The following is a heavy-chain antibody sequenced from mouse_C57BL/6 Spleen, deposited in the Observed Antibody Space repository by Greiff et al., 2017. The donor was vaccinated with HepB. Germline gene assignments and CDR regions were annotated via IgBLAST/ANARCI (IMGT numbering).Heavy chain of an antibody. Sequence: VQLKESGPGLVAPSQCLSITCTVSGFSLTSYAISWVRQPPGKGLEWLGVIWTGGGTNYNSALKSRLSIIKDNSKSHVFLKLNSLQTDDTARYYCARNEDYGSNWAFAYWGQGTLVTVSA. CDR2: IWTGGGT. J-gene: IGHJ3*01. CDR3: ARNEDYGSNWAFAY. D-gene: IGHD1-1*01. CDR1: GFSLTSYA. V-gene: IGHV2-9-1*01.